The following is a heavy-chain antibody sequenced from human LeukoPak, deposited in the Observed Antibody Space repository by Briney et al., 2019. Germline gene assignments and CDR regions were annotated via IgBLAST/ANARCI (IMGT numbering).Heavy chain of an antibody. D-gene: IGHD6-19*01. Sequence: SLSPPSTYYAASVKGRFTISRHNSKNTLYLQMSSLRAEDTAVYYCAKDHMYSSGWYPFFDYWGQGTLVTVSS. J-gene: IGHJ4*02. CDR3: AKDHMYSSGWYPFFDY. CDR2: SLSPPST. V-gene: IGHV3-23*01.